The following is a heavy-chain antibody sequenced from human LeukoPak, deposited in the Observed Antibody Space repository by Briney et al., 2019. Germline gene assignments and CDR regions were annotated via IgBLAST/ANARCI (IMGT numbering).Heavy chain of an antibody. J-gene: IGHJ4*02. V-gene: IGHV3-30-3*01. CDR3: ARVEVACSSTSCSDLFDY. Sequence: GGSLRLSCAASGFTFSSYAMHWVRQAPGKGLEWVAVISYDGSNKYYADSVKGRFTISRDNSKNTLYLQMNSLRAEDTAVYYCARVEVACSSTSCSDLFDYWGQGTLATVSS. CDR1: GFTFSSYA. D-gene: IGHD2-2*01. CDR2: ISYDGSNK.